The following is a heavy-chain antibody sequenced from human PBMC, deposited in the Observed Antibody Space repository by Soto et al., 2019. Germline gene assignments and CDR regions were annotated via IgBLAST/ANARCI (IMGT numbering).Heavy chain of an antibody. J-gene: IGHJ3*02. V-gene: IGHV3-33*01. CDR3: ARPPQLWSADHPDAFDI. CDR2: IWYDGSNK. D-gene: IGHD3-10*01. Sequence: GGSLRLSCAASGFTFSSYGMHWVRQAPGKGLEWVAVIWYDGSNKYYADSVKGRFTISRDNSKNTLYLQMNSLRAEDTAVYYCARPPQLWSADHPDAFDIWGQGTMVTVSS. CDR1: GFTFSSYG.